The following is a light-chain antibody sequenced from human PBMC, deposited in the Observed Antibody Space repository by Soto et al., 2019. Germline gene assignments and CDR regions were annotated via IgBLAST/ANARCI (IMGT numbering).Light chain of an antibody. CDR3: QQRSNWLT. Sequence: EIVMTQSPATLSVSPGETATLSCRASQGISRTLAWYQLKSGQAPRLLFYGASTRATGVPARFSGSGSGTDFTLTISSLEPEDFAVYYCQQRSNWLTFGGGTKVDIK. CDR2: GAS. J-gene: IGKJ4*01. CDR1: QGISRT. V-gene: IGKV3-15*01.